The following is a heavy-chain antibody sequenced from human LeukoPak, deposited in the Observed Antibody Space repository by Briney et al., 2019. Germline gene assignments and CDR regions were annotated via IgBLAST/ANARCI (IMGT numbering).Heavy chain of an antibody. Sequence: GGSLRLSCAASGFTFSSYSMNWVRQAPGKGLEWVSYISSSSSTIYYADSVKGRFTISRDNAKNSLYLQMNSLRAEDTAVYYCARATTGYSGNYYYYYYYMDVWGKGTTVTISS. CDR1: GFTFSSYS. CDR2: ISSSSSTI. V-gene: IGHV3-48*01. D-gene: IGHD1-26*01. J-gene: IGHJ6*03. CDR3: ARATTGYSGNYYYYYYYMDV.